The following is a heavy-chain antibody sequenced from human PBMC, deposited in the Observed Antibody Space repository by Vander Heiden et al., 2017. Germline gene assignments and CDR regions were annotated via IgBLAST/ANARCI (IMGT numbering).Heavy chain of an antibody. D-gene: IGHD3-16*01. J-gene: IGHJ6*02. CDR1: GFTFSSYA. V-gene: IGHV3-23*01. CDR2: ISGSGGST. Sequence: EVQLLESGGGLVQPGGSLRLSCAASGFTFSSYAMSWVRQAPGKGLEWVSAISGSGGSTYYADSVKGRFTISRDNSKNTLYLQMNSLRAEDTAVYYCAKVGSGYYYYYYGMDVWGQGTTVTVSS. CDR3: AKVGSGYYYYYYGMDV.